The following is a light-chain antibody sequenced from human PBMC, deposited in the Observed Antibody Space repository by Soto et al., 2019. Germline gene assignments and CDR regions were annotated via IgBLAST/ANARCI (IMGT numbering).Light chain of an antibody. CDR1: ISNIGSNT. CDR2: SNS. CDR3: AAWDDSLNGVV. J-gene: IGLJ2*01. V-gene: IGLV1-44*01. Sequence: QSVLTQPPSASGTPGQRVTISCSGTISNIGSNTVNWYQQLPGTAPKLLIYSNSQRPSGVPDRFSGSRSGTSASLAISGLQSEDEAGYFCAAWDDSLNGVVFGGGTKLTVL.